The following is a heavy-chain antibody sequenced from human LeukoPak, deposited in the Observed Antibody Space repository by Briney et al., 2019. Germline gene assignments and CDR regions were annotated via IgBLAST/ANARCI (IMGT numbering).Heavy chain of an antibody. CDR1: GFTFSRYW. Sequence: GGSLRLSCAASGFTFSRYWMSWVRQAPGKGLEWVANIKQDGSEKYYVDSVKGRFTISRDNAKNSLYLQMNSLRAEDTAVYYCARDAGYYDILTGYYGSRMQFDYWGQGTLVTVSS. D-gene: IGHD3-9*01. CDR3: ARDAGYYDILTGYYGSRMQFDY. J-gene: IGHJ4*02. V-gene: IGHV3-7*01. CDR2: IKQDGSEK.